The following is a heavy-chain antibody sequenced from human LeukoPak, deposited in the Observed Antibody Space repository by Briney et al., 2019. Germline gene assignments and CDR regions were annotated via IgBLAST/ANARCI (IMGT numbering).Heavy chain of an antibody. Sequence: GGSLRLSCAASGFTFSSYAMSWVRQAPGKGLEWVSAISGSGGSTYYADSVKGRFTISRDNSENTLYLQMNSLRAEDTAVYYCAKDPDPYSNYALGYFDYWGQGTLVTVSS. CDR3: AKDPDPYSNYALGYFDY. CDR1: GFTFSSYA. D-gene: IGHD4-11*01. CDR2: ISGSGGST. J-gene: IGHJ4*02. V-gene: IGHV3-23*01.